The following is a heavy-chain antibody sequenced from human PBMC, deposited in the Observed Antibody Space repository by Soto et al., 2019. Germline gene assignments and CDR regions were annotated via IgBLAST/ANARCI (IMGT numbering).Heavy chain of an antibody. D-gene: IGHD2-2*01. CDR3: ARVVVVPAALVYYFDY. CDR2: IYYSGST. V-gene: IGHV4-30-4*01. Sequence: SETLSLTCTVSGGSISSGDYYWSWIRQPPGKGLEWIGYIYYSGSTYYNPSLKSRVTISVDTSKNQFSLKLSSVTAADTAVYYCARVVVVPAALVYYFDYWGLGTLVTVSS. J-gene: IGHJ4*02. CDR1: GGSISSGDYY.